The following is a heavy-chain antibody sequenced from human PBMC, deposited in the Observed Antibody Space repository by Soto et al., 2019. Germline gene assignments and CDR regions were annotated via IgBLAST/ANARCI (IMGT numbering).Heavy chain of an antibody. V-gene: IGHV3-74*01. CDR2: INMDGSST. D-gene: IGHD2-8*02. CDR3: ALGPRGVYGNDY. J-gene: IGHJ4*02. Sequence: EVQLVESGGGLVQPGGSLRLACAASGFTFSSDWMHWVRQAAGKGLVWVSRINMDGSSTNYADSVKGRFTISRDKAKNTLYLQMNSLRAEDTAVYYWALGPRGVYGNDYWGQGALVTVSS. CDR1: GFTFSSDW.